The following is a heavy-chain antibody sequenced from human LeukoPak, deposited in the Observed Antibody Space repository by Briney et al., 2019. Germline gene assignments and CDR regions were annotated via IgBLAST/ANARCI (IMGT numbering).Heavy chain of an antibody. CDR2: FDPADDDT. CDR3: ATSRDLFNFDY. J-gene: IGHJ4*02. Sequence: ASMKVSCKVSGYTLTERSMHWVRQSPGKGLEWMGGFDPADDDTVYAQHLEGRVTMTLDTSTDTAYVELSGLRSEDTAVYYCATSRDLFNFDYWGQGTLVIVSS. D-gene: IGHD3-10*01. CDR1: GYTLTERS. V-gene: IGHV1-24*01.